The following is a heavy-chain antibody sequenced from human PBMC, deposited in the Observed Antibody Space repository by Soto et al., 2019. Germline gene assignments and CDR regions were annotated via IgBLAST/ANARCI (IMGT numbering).Heavy chain of an antibody. V-gene: IGHV3-30-3*01. J-gene: IGHJ4*02. CDR1: GFTFSNYG. Sequence: PGGSLRLSCKASGFTFSNYGMHWVRQAPGKGLKWVAVISYDGSNKYYADSVKGRFTISRDNSKNTLYLQINSPRAEDTAVYYCARGRDYLGGDFDYWGQATLVTVSS. D-gene: IGHD3-16*01. CDR2: ISYDGSNK. CDR3: ARGRDYLGGDFDY.